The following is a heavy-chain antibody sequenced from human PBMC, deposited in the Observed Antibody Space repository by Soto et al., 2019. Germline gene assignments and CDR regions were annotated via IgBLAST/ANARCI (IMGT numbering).Heavy chain of an antibody. D-gene: IGHD1-1*01. CDR1: GYTFTTYD. CDR2: MNPYNGNA. CDR3: ARRKERSGPHYFDS. V-gene: IGHV1-8*01. J-gene: IGHJ4*02. Sequence: GASVKVSCKASGYTFTTYDINWVRQAPGQGLEWMGWMNPYNGNAGYAQKFQGRVTMTRNTSISTAYMELTSLKSNDTAVYFCARRKERSGPHYFDSWGQGTLVTVSS.